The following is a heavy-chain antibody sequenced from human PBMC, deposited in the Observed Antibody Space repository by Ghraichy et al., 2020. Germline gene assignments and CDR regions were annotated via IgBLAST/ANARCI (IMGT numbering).Heavy chain of an antibody. V-gene: IGHV1-2*02. Sequence: ASVKVSCKASGYTFTGYYMHWVRQAPGQGLEWMGWITPNSGGTNYAQKFQGRVTMTTDTSISTAYMELSRLRSDDTAVYYCARGGDYYDSNVYYYFDYWGQGTLVTVSS. J-gene: IGHJ4*02. D-gene: IGHD3-22*01. CDR2: ITPNSGGT. CDR3: ARGGDYYDSNVYYYFDY. CDR1: GYTFTGYY.